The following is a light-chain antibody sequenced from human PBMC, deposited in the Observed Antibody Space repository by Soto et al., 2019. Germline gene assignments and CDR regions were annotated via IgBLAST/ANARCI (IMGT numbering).Light chain of an antibody. J-gene: IGKJ3*01. CDR2: AAS. Sequence: DIQMTQSPTSLSASVGDRVTITCRASQGMRNFVAWYQQKPEKAPKLLIYAASTLQSGVPSRFSGSGSGTDFTLTINSLQPEYVATYSCQKYISVPAFGPGTKVEIK. CDR1: QGMRNF. CDR3: QKYISVPA. V-gene: IGKV1-27*01.